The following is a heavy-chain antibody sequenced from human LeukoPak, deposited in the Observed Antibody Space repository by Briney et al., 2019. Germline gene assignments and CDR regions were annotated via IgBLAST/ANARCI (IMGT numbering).Heavy chain of an antibody. CDR1: GFTFRSYW. V-gene: IGHV3-74*01. CDR2: IKSDGSTT. Sequence: GGSLRLSCAASGFTFRSYWMHWVRQAPGKGLVWVSRIKSDGSTTIYADSVKGRFTISRDNTKNTLYLQMNGPRAEDTAVYYCARVGDSSGYQGSADAFDIWGQGTMVTVSS. D-gene: IGHD3-22*01. CDR3: ARVGDSSGYQGSADAFDI. J-gene: IGHJ3*02.